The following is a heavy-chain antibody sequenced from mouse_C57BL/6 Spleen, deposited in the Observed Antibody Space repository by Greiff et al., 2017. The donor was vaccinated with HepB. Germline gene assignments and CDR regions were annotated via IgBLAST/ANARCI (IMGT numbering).Heavy chain of an antibody. CDR2: IHPNSGST. CDR3: ARGGDEGYFDY. V-gene: IGHV1-64*01. CDR1: GYTFTSYW. J-gene: IGHJ2*01. Sequence: VQLQQSGAELVKPGASVKLSCKASGYTFTSYWMHWVKQRPGQGLEWIGMIHPNSGSTNYNEKFKSKATLTVDKSSSTAYMQLSSLTSEDSAVYYCARGGDEGYFDYWGQGTTLTVSS. D-gene: IGHD3-3*01.